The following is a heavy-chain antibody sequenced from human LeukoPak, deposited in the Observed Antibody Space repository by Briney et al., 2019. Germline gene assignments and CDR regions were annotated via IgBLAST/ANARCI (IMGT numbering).Heavy chain of an antibody. V-gene: IGHV4-59*12. D-gene: IGHD6-13*01. Sequence: KSSETLSLTCTVSGGSISSYYWSWIRQPPGKGLEWIGYIYYSGSTNYNPSLKSRVTMSVDTSKNQFSLKLSSVTAADTAVYYCARGYRAYSSSWYRAGFPPPGDAFDIWGQGTMVTVSS. J-gene: IGHJ3*02. CDR1: GGSISSYY. CDR3: ARGYRAYSSSWYRAGFPPPGDAFDI. CDR2: IYYSGST.